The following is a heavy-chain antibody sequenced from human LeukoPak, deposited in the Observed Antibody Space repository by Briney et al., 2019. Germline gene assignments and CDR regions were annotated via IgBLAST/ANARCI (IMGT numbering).Heavy chain of an antibody. Sequence: GGSLRLSSAASGFTFSNYWMTWVRQAPGKGLEWVANIKEDGSEKYYVDSVKGRFTISRDNAKNSLYLQMNSLRAEDTAVYYCARFSAGDYFLYYFDYWGQGTLVTVSS. V-gene: IGHV3-7*01. CDR2: IKEDGSEK. J-gene: IGHJ4*02. D-gene: IGHD4-17*01. CDR3: ARFSAGDYFLYYFDY. CDR1: GFTFSNYW.